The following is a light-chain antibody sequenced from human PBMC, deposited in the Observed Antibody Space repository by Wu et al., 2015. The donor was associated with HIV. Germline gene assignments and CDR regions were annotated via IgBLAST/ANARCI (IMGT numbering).Light chain of an antibody. J-gene: IGKJ3*01. CDR1: QSITNS. Sequence: DIQMTQSPSTVSAFVGDTVTITCRASQSITNSLAWYQQKPGKAPKLLIYKASTLESGAPSRFTGGGSGTEFTLTINTLQPDDFATYYCQQYSTYSFFSFGPGTKVEIQ. CDR3: QQYSTYSFFS. V-gene: IGKV1-5*03. CDR2: KAS.